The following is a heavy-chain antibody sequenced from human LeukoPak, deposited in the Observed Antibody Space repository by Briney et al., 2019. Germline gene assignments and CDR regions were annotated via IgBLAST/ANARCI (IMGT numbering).Heavy chain of an antibody. CDR1: GGSLSSRTHY. Sequence: PSETLSLTCTGSGGSLSSRTHYWGWIRQPPGQGLEWIGSLSNSGNTYYYPSLKSRVTISVDTSKNEFSLKLSSVTAADTAVYYCVRWTAGTTEDSWGQGTLVTVSS. J-gene: IGHJ4*02. CDR3: VRWTAGTTEDS. CDR2: LSNSGNT. D-gene: IGHD1-1*01. V-gene: IGHV4-39*01.